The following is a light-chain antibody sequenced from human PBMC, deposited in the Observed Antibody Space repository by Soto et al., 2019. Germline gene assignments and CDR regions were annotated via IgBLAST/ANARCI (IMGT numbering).Light chain of an antibody. CDR3: SSYAGNNKRV. V-gene: IGLV2-8*01. J-gene: IGLJ3*02. Sequence: QSVLTQPPSASGSPGQSVTISCTGTSSDIGGYKYVSWNQQRPGKAPKLMIYEVIKRPSGVPDRFSGSKSGDTASLTVSGLQAEDEADYYCSSYAGNNKRVFGGGTKLTVL. CDR2: EVI. CDR1: SSDIGGYKY.